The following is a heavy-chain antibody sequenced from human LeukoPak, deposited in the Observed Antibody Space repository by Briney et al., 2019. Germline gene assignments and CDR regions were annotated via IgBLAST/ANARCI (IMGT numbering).Heavy chain of an antibody. D-gene: IGHD3-22*01. Sequence: ASVKVSCKASGYTFTGYYMHWVRQAPGQGLEWMGWINPNSGGTNYAQKFQGRVTMTRDTSISTAYMELSRLRSDDTAVYYCARAQLYYYDSSGYPPFYYFDYWGQGTLVTVSS. J-gene: IGHJ4*02. CDR3: ARAQLYYYDSSGYPPFYYFDY. CDR1: GYTFTGYY. CDR2: INPNSGGT. V-gene: IGHV1-2*02.